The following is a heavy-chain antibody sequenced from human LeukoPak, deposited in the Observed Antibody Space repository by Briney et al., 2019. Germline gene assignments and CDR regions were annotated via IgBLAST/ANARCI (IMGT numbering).Heavy chain of an antibody. CDR3: TTTVSSGMDV. CDR1: GSTFSSYG. D-gene: IGHD4-17*01. V-gene: IGHV3-33*03. Sequence: PGGSLRLSCAASGSTFSSYGMHWVRQAPGKGLEWVTVIWYDGSNKYYADSVKGRFTISRDNSKNTLYLQMNSLRAEDTAVYYCTTTVSSGMDVWGQGTTVTVSS. J-gene: IGHJ6*02. CDR2: IWYDGSNK.